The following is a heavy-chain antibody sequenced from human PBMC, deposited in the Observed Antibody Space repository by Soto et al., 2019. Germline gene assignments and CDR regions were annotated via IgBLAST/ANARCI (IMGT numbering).Heavy chain of an antibody. J-gene: IGHJ3*02. Sequence: QVQLQESGPGLVKPSETLSLTCTVSGGSISSYYWSWIRQPPGKGLEWIGYIYYSGSTNYNPSLKSRVTISVDTSKNQFSLKLSSVTAADTAVYYCARDRDRFLARLVGRGGDAFDIWGQGTMVTVSS. CDR3: ARDRDRFLARLVGRGGDAFDI. CDR1: GGSISSYY. CDR2: IYYSGST. D-gene: IGHD3-16*01. V-gene: IGHV4-59*01.